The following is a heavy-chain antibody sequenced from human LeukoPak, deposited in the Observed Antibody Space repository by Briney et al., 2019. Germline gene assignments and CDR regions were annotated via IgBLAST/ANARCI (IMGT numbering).Heavy chain of an antibody. J-gene: IGHJ4*02. CDR3: ARNEWADY. V-gene: IGHV3-74*01. CDR2: IKGDGSVT. D-gene: IGHD1-26*01. Sequence: GGSLRLSCAASGFSFRNAWMHWVRQAPGKGLVWVSRIKGDGSVTVYADSVKGRFTISRDNAKNTLYLQMNSLRDEDTAVYYCARNEWADYWGQGTLVTVSS. CDR1: GFSFRNAW.